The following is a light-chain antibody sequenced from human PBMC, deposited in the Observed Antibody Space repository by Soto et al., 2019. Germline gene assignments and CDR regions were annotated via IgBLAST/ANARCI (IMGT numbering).Light chain of an antibody. J-gene: IGKJ1*01. CDR2: GAS. V-gene: IGKV3-20*01. Sequence: EIVLTQSPGTLSLSPGERATISCRASQSVSNNYLAWYQQKPGQAPXLLIYGASNRATGIPDRFSGSGSGTEFTLTISRLEPEDFAVYYCQQYGSSGTFGQGTKVDIK. CDR3: QQYGSSGT. CDR1: QSVSNNY.